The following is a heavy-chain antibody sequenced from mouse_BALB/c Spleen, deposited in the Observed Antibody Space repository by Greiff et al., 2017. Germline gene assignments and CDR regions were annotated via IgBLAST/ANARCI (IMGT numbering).Heavy chain of an antibody. D-gene: IGHD1-1*01. V-gene: IGHV3-2*02. CDR3: ARDDYYGSSY. Sequence: EVKLMESGPGLVKPSQSLSLTCTVTGYSITSDYAWNWIRQFPGNQLEWMGYISYSGSTSYNPSLKSRISITRDTSKNQFFLQLNSVTTEDTATYYCARDDYYGSSYWGQGTLVTVSA. J-gene: IGHJ3*01. CDR1: GYSITSDYA. CDR2: ISYSGST.